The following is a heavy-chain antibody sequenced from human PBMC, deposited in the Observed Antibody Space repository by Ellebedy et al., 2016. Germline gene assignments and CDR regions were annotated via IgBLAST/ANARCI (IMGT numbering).Heavy chain of an antibody. V-gene: IGHV3-23*01. CDR1: GFTFSSYA. D-gene: IGHD2-21*01. CDR2: ISGSGGST. J-gene: IGHJ3*02. CDR3: AKVAYWSVRAFDI. Sequence: GGSLRLSCAASGFTFSSYAMSWVRQAPGKGLEWVSAISGSGGSTYYADSVKGRFTISRDNSKNTLYLQVNSLKAEDTAVYYCAKVAYWSVRAFDIWGQGTMVTVSS.